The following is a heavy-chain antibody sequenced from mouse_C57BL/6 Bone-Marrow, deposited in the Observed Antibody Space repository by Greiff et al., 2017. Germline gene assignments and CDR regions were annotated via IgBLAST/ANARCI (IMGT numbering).Heavy chain of an antibody. D-gene: IGHD1-1*01. CDR3: ARCYYGSSHY. CDR2: IYPRSGNT. V-gene: IGHV1-81*01. Sequence: QVQLKQSGAELARPGASVKLSCKASGYTFTSYGISWVKQRTGQGLEWIGEIYPRSGNTYYNEKFKGKDTLTADKSSSTAYMELRSLTSEDSAVYFCARCYYGSSHYWGQGTTLTVSS. CDR1: GYTFTSYG. J-gene: IGHJ2*01.